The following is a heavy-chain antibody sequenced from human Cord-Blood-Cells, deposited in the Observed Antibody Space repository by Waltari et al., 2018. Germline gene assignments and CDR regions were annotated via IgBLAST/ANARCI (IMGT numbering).Heavy chain of an antibody. CDR3: AILGYCTGGVCYNVRGFDY. Sequence: QVQLVQSGAEVKKPGSSVKVSCKASGGTFSSYAISWVRQAPGQGLEWMVGIIPIFGTANYAQKFQGRVTITADESTSTAYMELSSLRSEDTAVYYCAILGYCTGGVCYNVRGFDYWGQGTLVTVSS. CDR2: IIPIFGTA. D-gene: IGHD2-8*02. CDR1: GGTFSSYA. V-gene: IGHV1-69*01. J-gene: IGHJ4*02.